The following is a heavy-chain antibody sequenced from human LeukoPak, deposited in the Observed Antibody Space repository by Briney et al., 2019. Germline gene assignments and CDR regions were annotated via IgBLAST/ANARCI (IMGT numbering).Heavy chain of an antibody. D-gene: IGHD3-22*01. Sequence: GGSLRPSCTASGFTFGDYAMSWFRQAPGKGLEWVGFIRSKAYGGTTEYAASVKGRFTISRDDSKSIAYLQMNSLKTEDTAVYYCTREGVVVIAFDIWGQGTMVTVSS. CDR1: GFTFGDYA. CDR3: TREGVVVIAFDI. J-gene: IGHJ3*02. V-gene: IGHV3-49*03. CDR2: IRSKAYGGTT.